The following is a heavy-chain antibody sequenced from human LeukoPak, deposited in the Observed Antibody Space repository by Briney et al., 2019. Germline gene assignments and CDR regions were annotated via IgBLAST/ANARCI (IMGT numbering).Heavy chain of an antibody. Sequence: GGSLRLSCAASRFTLSSYWMHWVRQAPGKGLVWVSRINPDGSSATYADSVKGRLTISRDNVKNTVYLQMNSPRAEDTAVYYCATPGIRDQYDFDRWGQGTLVIVSS. CDR1: RFTLSSYW. V-gene: IGHV3-74*03. CDR2: INPDGSSA. J-gene: IGHJ4*02. D-gene: IGHD6-13*01. CDR3: ATPGIRDQYDFDR.